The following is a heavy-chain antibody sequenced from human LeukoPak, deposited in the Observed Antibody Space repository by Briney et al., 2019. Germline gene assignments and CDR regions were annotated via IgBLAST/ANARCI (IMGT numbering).Heavy chain of an antibody. D-gene: IGHD3-10*01. J-gene: IGHJ3*02. CDR3: ARAPPYGSGSFDAFDI. CDR1: GYTFTGYY. CDR2: INPNSGGT. Sequence: ASVKVSCKASGYTFTGYYMHWVRQAPGQGLEWMGWINPNSGGTNYAQKFQGWVTMTRDTSISTAYMELSRLRSDDTAVYYCARAPPYGSGSFDAFDIWGQGTMVTVSS. V-gene: IGHV1-2*04.